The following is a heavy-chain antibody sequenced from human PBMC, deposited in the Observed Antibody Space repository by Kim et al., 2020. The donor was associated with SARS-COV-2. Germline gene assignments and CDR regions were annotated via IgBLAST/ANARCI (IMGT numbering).Heavy chain of an antibody. J-gene: IGHJ2*01. Sequence: ASVKVSCKASGYTFTSYGISWVRQAPGQGLEWMGWISAYNGNTNYAQKLQGRVTMTTDTSTSTAYMELRSLRSDDTAVYYCAREFSRSYDFYSAPGYWYFDLWGRGTLVTVSS. D-gene: IGHD3-3*01. CDR1: GYTFTSYG. CDR3: AREFSRSYDFYSAPGYWYFDL. V-gene: IGHV1-18*01. CDR2: ISAYNGNT.